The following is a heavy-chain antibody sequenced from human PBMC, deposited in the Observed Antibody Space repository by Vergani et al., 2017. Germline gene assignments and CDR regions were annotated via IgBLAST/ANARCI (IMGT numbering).Heavy chain of an antibody. CDR1: GFTFSSYA. D-gene: IGHD4-17*01. Sequence: EVQLLESGGGLVQPGGSLRLSCAASGFTFSSYAMSWVRQAPGKGLEWVSAISGSGGSTYYADSVKGRFTISRDNSKNTLYLQMNSLSAEATAVDYCAKGGEVGDYSRFDYWGQGTLVTVSS. J-gene: IGHJ4*02. CDR2: ISGSGGST. V-gene: IGHV3-23*01. CDR3: AKGGEVGDYSRFDY.